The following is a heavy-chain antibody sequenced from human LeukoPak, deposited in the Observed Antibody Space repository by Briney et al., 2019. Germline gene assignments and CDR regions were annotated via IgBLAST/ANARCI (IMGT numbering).Heavy chain of an antibody. V-gene: IGHV3-74*01. CDR1: GFTFSSYW. D-gene: IGHD1-1*01. CDR2: INSDATTT. CDR3: ARVGTTGLD. J-gene: IGHJ4*02. Sequence: PGGSLRLSCAASGFTFSSYWMHWVRQAPGKGLVWVSRINSDATTTSYADSVKGRFTVSRDNAKNTLYLQMNSLRAEDTAMYNCARVGTTGLDWGQGTLVTVSS.